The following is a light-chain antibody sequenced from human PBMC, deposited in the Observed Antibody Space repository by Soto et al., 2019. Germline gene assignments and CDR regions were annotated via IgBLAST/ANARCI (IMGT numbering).Light chain of an antibody. V-gene: IGLV2-14*03. CDR3: SSYTTSSTVV. CDR2: DVD. CDR1: SSDVGGYNY. J-gene: IGLJ2*01. Sequence: QSALTQPASVSGSPGQSITISCTGNSSDVGGYNYVSWYQHHPGKAPKLIIYDVDNRPSGVSNRFSGSKSGNTASLTISGLQTEDETDYYCSSYTTSSTVVFGGGTKLTVL.